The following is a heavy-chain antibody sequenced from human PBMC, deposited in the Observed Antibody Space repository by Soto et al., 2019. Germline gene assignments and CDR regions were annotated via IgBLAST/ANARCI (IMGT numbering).Heavy chain of an antibody. Sequence: SVKVSCKASGGTFSSYAISWVRQAPGQGLEWMGGIIPIFGTANYAQKFQGRVTITADESTSTAYMELSSLRSEDTAVYYCARAKGSGSETSDAFDIWGQGTMVTVS. CDR2: IIPIFGTA. D-gene: IGHD1-26*01. J-gene: IGHJ3*02. CDR1: GGTFSSYA. V-gene: IGHV1-69*13. CDR3: ARAKGSGSETSDAFDI.